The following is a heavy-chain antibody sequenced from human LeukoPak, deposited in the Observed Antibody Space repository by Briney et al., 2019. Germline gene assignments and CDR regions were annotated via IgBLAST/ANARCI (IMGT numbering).Heavy chain of an antibody. CDR1: GGSISSYY. Sequence: SETLSLTCTVSGGSISSYYWSWIRQPAGKGLEWIGRIYTSGSTNYNPSLKSRVTMSVDTSKNQFSLKLSSVTAADTAVYYCARAGLGYCSSTSCSGWFDPWGQGTLVTVSS. CDR3: ARAGLGYCSSTSCSGWFDP. CDR2: IYTSGST. D-gene: IGHD2-2*01. J-gene: IGHJ5*02. V-gene: IGHV4-4*07.